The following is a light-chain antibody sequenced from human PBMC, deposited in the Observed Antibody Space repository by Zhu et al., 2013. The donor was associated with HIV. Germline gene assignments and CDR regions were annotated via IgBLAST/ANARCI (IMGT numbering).Light chain of an antibody. CDR1: QSVGNNF. CDR3: QQYGSSPYT. Sequence: EIVLTQSPGTLSLSPGERATLSCRASQSVGNNFLAWYQHKPGQAPRLLIYGASSRATGIPDRFSGSGSGTDFTLTISRLEPEDFAVYYCQQYGSSPYTFGQGTKLEIK. V-gene: IGKV3-20*01. J-gene: IGKJ2*01. CDR2: GAS.